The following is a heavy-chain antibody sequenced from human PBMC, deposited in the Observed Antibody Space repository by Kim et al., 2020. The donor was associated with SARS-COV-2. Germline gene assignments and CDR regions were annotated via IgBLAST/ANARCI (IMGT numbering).Heavy chain of an antibody. CDR2: IYYSGST. Sequence: SETLSLTCTVSGGSISSSSYYWGWIRQPPGKGLEWIGSIYYSGSTYYNPSLKSRVTISVDTSKNQFSLNLSSVTAADTAVYYCARKGPRGYSYGSGYYFDYWGQGTLVTVSS. J-gene: IGHJ4*02. CDR3: ARKGPRGYSYGSGYYFDY. CDR1: GGSISSSSYY. V-gene: IGHV4-39*01. D-gene: IGHD5-18*01.